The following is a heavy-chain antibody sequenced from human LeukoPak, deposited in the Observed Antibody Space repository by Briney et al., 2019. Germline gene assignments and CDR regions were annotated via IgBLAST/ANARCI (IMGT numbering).Heavy chain of an antibody. D-gene: IGHD3-10*01. CDR3: ARDQLWFGTTYYYYGMDV. Sequence: GGSLRLSCAASGFTFSSYWMHWVRQAPGKGLVWVSRINSDGSSTSYADSVKGRFTISRDNAKNTLYLQMNSLRAEDTAVYYCARDQLWFGTTYYYYGMDVWGQGTLVTVSS. J-gene: IGHJ6*02. V-gene: IGHV3-74*01. CDR2: INSDGSST. CDR1: GFTFSSYW.